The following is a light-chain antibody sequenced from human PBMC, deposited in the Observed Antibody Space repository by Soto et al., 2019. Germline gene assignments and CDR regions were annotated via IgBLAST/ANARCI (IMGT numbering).Light chain of an antibody. V-gene: IGLV2-23*01. CDR3: CSFALRSTLI. CDR1: SSNIGTYNF. CDR2: EGG. J-gene: IGLJ2*01. Sequence: QSVLTQPASVSGSPGQSITISCTGSSSNIGTYNFVSWYQQHPGKAPKFMIYEGGKRPSGVSNRFSGSKSGNTASLTISGLQAEDEADYYCCSFALRSTLIFGGGTKLTVL.